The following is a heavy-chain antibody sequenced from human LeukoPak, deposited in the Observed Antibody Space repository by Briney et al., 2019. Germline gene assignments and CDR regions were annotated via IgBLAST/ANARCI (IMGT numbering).Heavy chain of an antibody. V-gene: IGHV1-2*04. D-gene: IGHD3-22*01. Sequence: ASVKVSCKASGYTFTGYYMHWVRQAPGQGLEWMGWINPNSGGTNYAQKFQGWVTMTRDTSISTAYMELSRLRSDDTAVYYCARDDQWGDSSGYSYDYWGQGTLVTVSS. J-gene: IGHJ4*02. CDR1: GYTFTGYY. CDR2: INPNSGGT. CDR3: ARDDQWGDSSGYSYDY.